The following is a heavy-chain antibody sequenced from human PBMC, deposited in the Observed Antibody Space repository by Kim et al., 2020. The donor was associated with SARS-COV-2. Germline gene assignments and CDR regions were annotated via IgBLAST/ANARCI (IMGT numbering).Heavy chain of an antibody. CDR2: INTNTGNP. D-gene: IGHD3-16*02. J-gene: IGHJ6*02. Sequence: ASVKVSCKASGYTFTSYAMNWVRQAPGQGLEWMGWINTNTGNPTYAQGFTGRFVFSLDTSVSTAYLQISSLKAEDTAVYYCARDTYDYVWGSYRYYYYYGMDVWGQGTTVTVSS. CDR3: ARDTYDYVWGSYRYYYYYGMDV. CDR1: GYTFTSYA. V-gene: IGHV7-4-1*02.